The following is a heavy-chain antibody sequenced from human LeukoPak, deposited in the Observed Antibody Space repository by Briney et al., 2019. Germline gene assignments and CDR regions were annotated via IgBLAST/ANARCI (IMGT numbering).Heavy chain of an antibody. D-gene: IGHD1-26*01. CDR1: GFSFSTYW. V-gene: IGHV3-7*01. CDR3: VRVRGGSGRSYAADAFDI. CDR2: IRQDGSEK. J-gene: IGHJ3*02. Sequence: GGSLRLSCETSGFSFSTYWMSWVRQAPGKGLEWVANIRQDGSEKYYADSVKGRFTISRDIAKQPVFLQMNSLRAEDTAVYYCVRVRGGSGRSYAADAFDIWGQGTMVTVSS.